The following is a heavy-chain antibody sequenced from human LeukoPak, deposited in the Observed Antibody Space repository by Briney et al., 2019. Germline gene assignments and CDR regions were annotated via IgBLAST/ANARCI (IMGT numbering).Heavy chain of an antibody. CDR3: ARTRGNWGEGWVDY. V-gene: IGHV4-59*08. Sequence: SETLSLTCTVSGGSISSYYWSWIRQPPGKGLEWIGYIYYSGSTNYNPSLKSRVTISVDTSENQFSLRLSSVTAADTAVYYCARTRGNWGEGWVDYWGQGTLVTVSS. D-gene: IGHD7-27*01. CDR1: GGSISSYY. J-gene: IGHJ4*02. CDR2: IYYSGST.